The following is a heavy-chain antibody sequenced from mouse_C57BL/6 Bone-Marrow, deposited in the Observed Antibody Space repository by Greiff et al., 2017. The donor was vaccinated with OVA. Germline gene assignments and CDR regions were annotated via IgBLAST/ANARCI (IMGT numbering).Heavy chain of an antibody. CDR1: GFSFSIYA. CDR3: TRGYYNWYFDV. D-gene: IGHD2-3*01. J-gene: IGHJ1*03. V-gene: IGHV5-9-1*02. Sequence: EVKLVESGEGFVKPGGALKLSCAPSGFSFSIYAMSWVRQTPEKRLEWVAYISSGGDYIYYADTVKGRFTISRDNARNTLYLQMSSLKSEDTAMYYCTRGYYNWYFDVWGTGTTVTVSS. CDR2: ISSGGDYI.